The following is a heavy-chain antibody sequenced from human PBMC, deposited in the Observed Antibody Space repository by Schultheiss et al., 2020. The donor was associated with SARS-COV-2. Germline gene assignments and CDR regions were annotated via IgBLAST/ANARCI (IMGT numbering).Heavy chain of an antibody. Sequence: GESLKISCAASGFTVSSNYMSWVRQAPGKGLEWVSVIYSGGSTYYADSVKGRFTISRDNSKNTLYLQMNSLRAEDTAVYYCAKDPSRYSSGWFDYWGQGTLVTVS. CDR2: IYSGGST. D-gene: IGHD6-19*01. CDR3: AKDPSRYSSGWFDY. CDR1: GFTVSSNY. V-gene: IGHV3-53*01. J-gene: IGHJ4*02.